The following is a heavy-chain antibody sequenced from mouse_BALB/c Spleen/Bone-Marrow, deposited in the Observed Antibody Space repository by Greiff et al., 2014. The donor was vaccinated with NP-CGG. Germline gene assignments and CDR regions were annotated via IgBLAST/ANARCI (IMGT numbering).Heavy chain of an antibody. CDR3: AGGNPLAY. CDR1: GYTFTSYW. V-gene: IGHV1S81*02. D-gene: IGHD2-1*01. Sequence: VQLQQSGAELVKPGSSVKLSCKASGYTFTSYWMHWVKQRPGQGLEWIGEINPSNGRTNYNEKFKNKATLTVDKSSSTAYMQLSSLTSEDSAVYSCAGGNPLAYWGQGTLVTVSA. J-gene: IGHJ3*01. CDR2: INPSNGRT.